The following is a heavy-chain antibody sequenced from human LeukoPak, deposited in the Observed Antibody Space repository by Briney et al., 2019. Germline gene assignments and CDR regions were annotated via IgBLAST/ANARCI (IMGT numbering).Heavy chain of an antibody. Sequence: GGSLRLSCAASGFTFSSYGMHWVRQAPGKGLEWVAVIWYDGSNKYYGDSVKGRFTISRDNSKNTLYLQMNSLRAEDTAVYYCARDSSGDSSGWYMGAYYFDYWGQGTLVTVSS. J-gene: IGHJ4*02. V-gene: IGHV3-33*01. CDR1: GFTFSSYG. D-gene: IGHD6-19*01. CDR3: ARDSSGDSSGWYMGAYYFDY. CDR2: IWYDGSNK.